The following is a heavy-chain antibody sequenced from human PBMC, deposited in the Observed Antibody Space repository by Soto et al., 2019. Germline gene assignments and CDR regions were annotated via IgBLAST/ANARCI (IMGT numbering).Heavy chain of an antibody. Sequence: SETLSLTCAVSGGSVSRDGYSWNWVRQPPGKALEWIGHIYHSGTTDYNPSLKSRVTISIDRSKNQFTLYLNSVTAADSAMYYCASKRNYFYGLDVWGQGTTVTVSS. CDR3: ASKRNYFYGLDV. V-gene: IGHV4-30-2*01. CDR2: IYHSGTT. CDR1: GGSVSRDGYS. J-gene: IGHJ6*02.